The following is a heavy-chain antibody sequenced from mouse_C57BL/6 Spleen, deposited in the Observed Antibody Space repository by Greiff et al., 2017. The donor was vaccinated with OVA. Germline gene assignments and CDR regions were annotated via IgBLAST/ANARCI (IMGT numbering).Heavy chain of an antibody. V-gene: IGHV5-6*02. D-gene: IGHD2-4*01. J-gene: IGHJ3*01. CDR1: GLTFSSYG. CDR3: ARRGYDYDAWFAY. CDR2: ISSGGSYT. Sequence: EVKLMESGGDLVKPGGSLKLSCAASGLTFSSYGMSWVRQTPDKRLEWVATISSGGSYTYYPDSVKGRFTISRDNAKNTLYLQMSSLKSEDTAMYYCARRGYDYDAWFAYWGQGTLVTVSA.